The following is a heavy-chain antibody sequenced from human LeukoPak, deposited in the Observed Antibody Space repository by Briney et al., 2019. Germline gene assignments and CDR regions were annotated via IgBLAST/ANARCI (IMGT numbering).Heavy chain of an antibody. Sequence: GGSLRLSCAASGFTFSNYGMSWVRQAPGKGLEWVSGMRGSGGSTYYADSVKGRFTISRDNSKNTLYLQMNSLRAEDTAVYYCAKDSYYDYVWGSYRYTNQFDYWGQGTLVTVSS. V-gene: IGHV3-23*01. CDR2: MRGSGGST. CDR1: GFTFSNYG. J-gene: IGHJ4*02. CDR3: AKDSYYDYVWGSYRYTNQFDY. D-gene: IGHD3-16*02.